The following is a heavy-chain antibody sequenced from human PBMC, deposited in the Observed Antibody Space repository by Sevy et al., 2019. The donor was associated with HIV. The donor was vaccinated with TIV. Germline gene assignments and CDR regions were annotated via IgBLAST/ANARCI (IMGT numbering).Heavy chain of an antibody. CDR1: GYSFTSYW. D-gene: IGHD6-13*01. V-gene: IGHV5-51*01. CDR2: IYPRDSDT. J-gene: IGHJ4*02. Sequence: GESLKISCKGSGYSFTSYWIGWVRQMPGKGLEWMGLIYPRDSDTRYSPSFQGQVTISADKSISTAYLQWSSLKASDTAMYYCARTSAGYSSSLDYWGQGTLVTVSS. CDR3: ARTSAGYSSSLDY.